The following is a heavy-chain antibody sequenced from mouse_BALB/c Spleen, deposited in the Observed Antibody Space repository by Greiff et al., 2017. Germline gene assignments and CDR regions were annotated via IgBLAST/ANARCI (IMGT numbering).Heavy chain of an antibody. CDR1: GYTFTDYN. Sequence: EVQLQQSGPELVKPGASVKISCKASGYTFTDYNMHWVKQSHGKSLEWIGYIYPYNGGTGYNQKFKSKATLTVDNSSSTAYMELRSLTSEDSAVYYCARRGMITAFAYWGQGTLVTVSA. CDR2: IYPYNGGT. D-gene: IGHD2-4*01. CDR3: ARRGMITAFAY. V-gene: IGHV1S29*02. J-gene: IGHJ3*01.